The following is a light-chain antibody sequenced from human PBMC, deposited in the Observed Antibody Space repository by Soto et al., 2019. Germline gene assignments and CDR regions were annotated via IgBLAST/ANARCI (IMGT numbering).Light chain of an antibody. Sequence: EIVLTQSPATLSLSPGGRATLSCRASQNINRYLAWYHQKPGQPPGLLIYDASTRATGIPARSSGGGSGTDFTLTISSLEPEDSAVYYCQQRSNWPITFGQGTRLEIK. J-gene: IGKJ5*01. CDR2: DAS. V-gene: IGKV3-11*01. CDR3: QQRSNWPIT. CDR1: QNINRY.